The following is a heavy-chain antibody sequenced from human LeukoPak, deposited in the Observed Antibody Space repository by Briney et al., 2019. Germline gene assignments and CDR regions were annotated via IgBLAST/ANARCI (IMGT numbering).Heavy chain of an antibody. CDR1: GGSLSTYY. J-gene: IGHJ4*02. CDR2: IFYSANS. CDR3: ARDRHSGYDY. D-gene: IGHD5-12*01. V-gene: IGHV4-59*01. Sequence: SEPLSLPCPVSGGSLSTYYWNWIRQPPGKGLEWIGYIFYSANSNCNPSLKSRVTMSVDRSKNQFSLNLTSVTAADTAVYYCARDRHSGYDYWGQGTLVTVSS.